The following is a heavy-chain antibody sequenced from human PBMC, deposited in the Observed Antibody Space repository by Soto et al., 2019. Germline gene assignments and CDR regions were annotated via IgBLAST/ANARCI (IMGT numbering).Heavy chain of an antibody. CDR2: ISRCSDRI. CDR1: GFNFSSYT. J-gene: IGHJ4*02. V-gene: IGHV3-21*01. Sequence: GSLRLACYASGFNFSSYTMNWVRQAPGKGLEWVSFISRCSDRIYYADSVKVRFAIFRANAENSVYLQVNSLRAEDTAVYYCARGGAYFGEFDYFDYWGQGTLVTVYS. CDR3: ARGGAYFGEFDYFDY. D-gene: IGHD3-10*01.